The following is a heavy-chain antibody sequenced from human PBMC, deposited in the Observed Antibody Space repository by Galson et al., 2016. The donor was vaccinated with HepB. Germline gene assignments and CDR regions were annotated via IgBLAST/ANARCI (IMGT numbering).Heavy chain of an antibody. Sequence: SETLYLTCTVSGGPISDYYWSWIRQPSGKGLEWIGYVSYSGGTNYKPSLKSRVTMSLDTSKNQVSLRLSSVTAADTAVYFCTRVPIGMSASYSDSWGQGTLATVSS. V-gene: IGHV4-59*01. D-gene: IGHD3-16*01. J-gene: IGHJ5*02. CDR2: VSYSGGT. CDR1: GGPISDYY. CDR3: TRVPIGMSASYSDS.